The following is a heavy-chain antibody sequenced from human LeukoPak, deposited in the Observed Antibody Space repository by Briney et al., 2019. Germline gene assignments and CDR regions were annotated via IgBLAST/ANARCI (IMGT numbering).Heavy chain of an antibody. CDR1: GGTFSSYA. V-gene: IGHV1-18*01. D-gene: IGHD3-3*01. J-gene: IGHJ4*02. CDR3: ARGIDDFWSGYYFIDY. Sequence: ASVKVSCKASGGTFSSYAISWVRQAPGQGLEWMGRISAYNGNTNYAQKLQGRVTMTTDTSTSTVYMELRSLRSDDTAVYYCARGIDDFWSGYYFIDYWGQGTLVTVSS. CDR2: ISAYNGNT.